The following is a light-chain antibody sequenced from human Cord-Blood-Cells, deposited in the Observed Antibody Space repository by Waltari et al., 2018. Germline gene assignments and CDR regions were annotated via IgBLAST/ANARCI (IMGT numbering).Light chain of an antibody. CDR2: EVS. V-gene: IGLV2-14*01. Sequence: QSALPQPASVSGSPGQSITISCTGPSSDVGGYNYVSWYQQHPGKAPKLMIYEVSNRPSGVSNRFSGSKSGNTASLTISGLQAEDEADYYCSSYTSSSTVFGTGTKVTVL. CDR1: SSDVGGYNY. J-gene: IGLJ1*01. CDR3: SSYTSSSTV.